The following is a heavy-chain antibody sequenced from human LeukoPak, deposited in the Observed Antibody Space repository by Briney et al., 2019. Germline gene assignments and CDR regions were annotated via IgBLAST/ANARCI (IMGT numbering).Heavy chain of an antibody. CDR3: ARVSAVARRPNNYYYYMDV. CDR2: IIPIFGTA. J-gene: IGHJ6*03. D-gene: IGHD6-6*01. Sequence: SVKVSCKASGGTFSSYAISWVRQAPGQGLEWMGGIIPIFGTANYAQEFQGRVTITTDESTSTAYMELSSLRSEDTAVYYCARVSAVARRPNNYYYYMDVWGKGTTVTVSS. CDR1: GGTFSSYA. V-gene: IGHV1-69*05.